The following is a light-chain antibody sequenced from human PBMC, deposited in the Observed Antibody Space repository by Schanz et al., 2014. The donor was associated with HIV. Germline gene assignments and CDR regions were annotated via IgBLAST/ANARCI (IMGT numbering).Light chain of an antibody. CDR3: SSYSSESRPYV. CDR2: DVS. J-gene: IGLJ1*01. Sequence: QSVLTQPASVSGSPGQSITISCTGTSSDVGGYNYVSWYQQHPGKAPKLMIYDVSNRPSGVPDRFSGSKSGNTASLTVSGLQAEDEADYYCSSYSSESRPYVFGTGTKLTVL. V-gene: IGLV2-14*01. CDR1: SSDVGGYNY.